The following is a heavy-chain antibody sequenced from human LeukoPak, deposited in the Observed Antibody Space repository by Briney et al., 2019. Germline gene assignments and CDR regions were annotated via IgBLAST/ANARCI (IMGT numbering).Heavy chain of an antibody. CDR2: IYSSGSS. CDR3: ARGDSSGFARPFDY. Sequence: SETLSLTCTVSGGSIRSYYWGWIRQPAGKGLEWIGRIYSSGSSNYNPSLKSRVTMSVDTSKNQFSLNMRSVTAADTAMYYCARGDSSGFARPFDYWGQGTLVTVSS. J-gene: IGHJ4*02. CDR1: GGSIRSYY. V-gene: IGHV4-4*07. D-gene: IGHD3-22*01.